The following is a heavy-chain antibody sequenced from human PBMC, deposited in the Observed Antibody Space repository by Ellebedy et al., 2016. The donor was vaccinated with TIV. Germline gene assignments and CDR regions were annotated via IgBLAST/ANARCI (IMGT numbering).Heavy chain of an antibody. J-gene: IGHJ3*02. CDR2: ISGSGGST. CDR1: GFTFSSYG. CDR3: AKESAAFDI. Sequence: GESLKISCAASGFTFSSYGMHWVRQAPGKGLEWVSAISGSGGSTYYADSVKGRFTISRDNSKNTLYLQMNSLRAEDTAVYYCAKESAAFDIWGQGTMVTVSS. V-gene: IGHV3-23*01.